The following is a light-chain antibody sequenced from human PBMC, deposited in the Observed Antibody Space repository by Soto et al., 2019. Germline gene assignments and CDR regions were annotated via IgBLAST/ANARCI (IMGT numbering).Light chain of an antibody. J-gene: IGLJ1*01. CDR2: EVS. CDR3: TSHAGSNNYV. V-gene: IGLV2-8*01. Sequence: QSVLTQPHSASGSPRLSVTLSCICTSSDVGGYNYVSWYQQHSGKDPKLIISEVSNRPSGFPDRFSGSKSGNTCSLTDSVLQAEDEADYYCTSHAGSNNYVFVTGTKLTVL. CDR1: SSDVGGYNY.